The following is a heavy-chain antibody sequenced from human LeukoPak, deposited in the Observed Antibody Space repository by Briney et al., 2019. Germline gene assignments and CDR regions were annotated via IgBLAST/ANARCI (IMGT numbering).Heavy chain of an antibody. Sequence: GGSLRLSCAASGFTFSTYWVHWVRQAPGKGLVWVSRINPDGSRTDYADSVKGRFTISRDNAKNTLYLQMNSLRAEDTAVYYCATDKSYGFDSWGQGTLVTVSS. CDR1: GFTFSTYW. D-gene: IGHD5-18*01. CDR2: INPDGSRT. J-gene: IGHJ4*02. CDR3: ATDKSYGFDS. V-gene: IGHV3-74*01.